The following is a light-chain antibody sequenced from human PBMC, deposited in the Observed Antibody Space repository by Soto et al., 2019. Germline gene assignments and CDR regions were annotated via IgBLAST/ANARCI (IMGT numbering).Light chain of an antibody. V-gene: IGLV1-40*01. CDR1: SSNIGAGYE. Sequence: QAVVTRPPSVSAAPGQRVTISCTGSSSNIGAGYEAHWYQQVPGTAPKLLIYENNNRPSGVPDRFSGSKSGTSASLAITGLQAEDEAEYYCQSYDSSLSGYVFGTGTKLTVL. CDR2: ENN. CDR3: QSYDSSLSGYV. J-gene: IGLJ1*01.